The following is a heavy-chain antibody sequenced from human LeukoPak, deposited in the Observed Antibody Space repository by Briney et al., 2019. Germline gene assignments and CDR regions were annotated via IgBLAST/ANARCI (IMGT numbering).Heavy chain of an antibody. CDR3: ARREWELQPTLGGGYNWFDP. J-gene: IGHJ5*02. D-gene: IGHD1-26*01. Sequence: SETLSLTCTVSGGSISSYSWSWIRQPPGKGLEWVGSICYSGSTYYNPSLKSRVTISVDTSKNQFSLKLSSVTAADPAVYYCARREWELQPTLGGGYNWFDPWGQGTLVTVSS. CDR1: GGSISSYS. CDR2: ICYSGST. V-gene: IGHV4-59*05.